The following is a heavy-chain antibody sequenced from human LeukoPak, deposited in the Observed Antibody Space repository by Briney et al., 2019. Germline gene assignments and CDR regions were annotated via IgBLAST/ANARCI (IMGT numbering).Heavy chain of an antibody. CDR2: ISAYNGNT. J-gene: IGHJ6*03. CDR1: CFTFTRFG. V-gene: IGHV1-18*01. CDR3: ARGALGEFSYMDV. D-gene: IGHD3-10*01. Sequence: ASAKVSCTASCFTFTRFGISWVRQAPGQGLELMGWISAYNGNTTYAQKLQGRVTMTTDTSTSTAYMELRSLRSDDTAVYYCARGALGEFSYMDVWGKGTTVTISS.